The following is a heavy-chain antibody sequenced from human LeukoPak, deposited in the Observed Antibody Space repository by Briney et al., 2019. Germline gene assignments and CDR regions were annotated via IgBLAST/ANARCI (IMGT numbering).Heavy chain of an antibody. D-gene: IGHD3-10*01. J-gene: IGHJ3*02. V-gene: IGHV1-69*06. CDR1: GGTFSSYA. CDR2: IIPIFGTA. CDR3: ARGYGSGHGYSAFDI. Sequence: SVKVSCKASGGTFSSYAISWVRQAPGQGLEWMGGIIPIFGTANYAQKFQGRVTITADKSTSTAYRELSSLRSEDTAVYYCARGYGSGHGYSAFDIWGQGTMVTVSS.